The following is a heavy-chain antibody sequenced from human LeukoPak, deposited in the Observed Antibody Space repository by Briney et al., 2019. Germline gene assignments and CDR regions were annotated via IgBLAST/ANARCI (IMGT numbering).Heavy chain of an antibody. CDR1: GVSISSSSYY. J-gene: IGHJ4*02. CDR2: IYYSGST. D-gene: IGHD1-26*01. CDR3: ARGSARWELPN. V-gene: IGHV4-39*01. Sequence: PSETLSLTCTVSGVSISSSSYYWGWIRQPPGKGLEWIGSIYYSGSTYYNPSLKSRVTISVDTSKNQFSLKLSSVTAADTAVYYCARGSARWELPNWGQGTLVTVSS.